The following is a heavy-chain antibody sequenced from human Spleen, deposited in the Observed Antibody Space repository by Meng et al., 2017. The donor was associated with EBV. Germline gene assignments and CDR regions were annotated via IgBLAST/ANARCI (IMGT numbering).Heavy chain of an antibody. Sequence: LVEGGGGWVKPGGSLRPRCAAAGFAFSNAWMSWVRQAPGKGLEWVGRIKSKTAGGTTDYAAPVKGRFTISRDDSKNTLYLQMNSLKTEDTAVYYCTTDLVVRFDPWGQGTLVTVSS. CDR2: IKSKTAGGTT. D-gene: IGHD2-21*01. CDR1: GFAFSNAW. J-gene: IGHJ5*02. CDR3: TTDLVVRFDP. V-gene: IGHV3-15*01.